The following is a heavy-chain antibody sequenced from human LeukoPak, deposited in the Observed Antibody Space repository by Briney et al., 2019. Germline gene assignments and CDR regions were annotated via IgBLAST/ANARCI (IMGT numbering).Heavy chain of an antibody. Sequence: SQTLSLTCTVSGGSISSGSYYWSWIRQPAGKGLEWIGRIYTSGSTNYNPSLKSRVTISVDSSKNQFSLKLSSVTAADTAVYYCARGLSGPYYYYYMDVWGKGTTVTISS. CDR3: ARGLSGPYYYYYMDV. D-gene: IGHD2-15*01. CDR2: IYTSGST. J-gene: IGHJ6*03. V-gene: IGHV4-61*02. CDR1: GGSISSGSYY.